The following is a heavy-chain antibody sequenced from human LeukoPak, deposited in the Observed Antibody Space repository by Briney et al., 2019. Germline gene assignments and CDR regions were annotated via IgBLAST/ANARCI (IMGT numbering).Heavy chain of an antibody. CDR1: GFTFSSYA. V-gene: IGHV3-23*01. CDR2: ISGSGGST. D-gene: IGHD1-1*01. Sequence: PGGSLRLSCAASGFTFSSYAMSWVRQAPGKGLEWVSAISGSGGSTYYADSVKGRFTISRDNSKNTLYLQMNSLRAEDTAVHYCAKDHHQYKWNTGPSYFDYWGQGTLVTVSS. CDR3: AKDHHQYKWNTGPSYFDY. J-gene: IGHJ4*02.